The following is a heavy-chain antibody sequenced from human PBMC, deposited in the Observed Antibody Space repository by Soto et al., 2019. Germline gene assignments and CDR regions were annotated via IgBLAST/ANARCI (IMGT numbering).Heavy chain of an antibody. CDR2: INPNSGGT. D-gene: IGHD2-15*01. CDR1: GYTFTGYY. V-gene: IGHV1-2*04. J-gene: IGHJ4*02. Sequence: ASVKVSCKASGYTFTGYYMHWVRQAPGQGLEWVGWINPNSGGTNYAQKFQGWVTMTRDTSISTAYMELSRLRSDDTAVYYCARGVTTTPSPSFDYWGQGTLVTVSS. CDR3: ARGVTTTPSPSFDY.